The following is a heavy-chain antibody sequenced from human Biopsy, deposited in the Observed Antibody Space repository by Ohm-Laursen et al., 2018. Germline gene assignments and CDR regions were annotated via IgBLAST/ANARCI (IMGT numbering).Heavy chain of an antibody. V-gene: IGHV4-4*07. J-gene: IGHJ5*02. Sequence: SQTLSLTCTVSGGSLSSYSWSWIRQPAGKGLEWIGQIYTSGITNYNPSLKSRVTMLVDTSKNKFSLRVSSVTAADTAVYYCARDRDRRGWFDPWGQGTLVTVSS. CDR1: GGSLSSYS. D-gene: IGHD1-14*01. CDR2: IYTSGIT. CDR3: ARDRDRRGWFDP.